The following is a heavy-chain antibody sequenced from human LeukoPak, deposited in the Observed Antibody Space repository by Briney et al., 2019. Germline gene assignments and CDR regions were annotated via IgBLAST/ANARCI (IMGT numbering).Heavy chain of an antibody. CDR1: GGSISSFY. D-gene: IGHD3-16*01. Sequence: MSSETLSLTCSVSGGSISSFYWNWIRQPPGKGLEWIGYMSNSGSTNYNPSLKSRLTISVDTSKNHLSLRLSSVTAADTAVYSCARGNYDDSYAYGGDFDSWGQGTLVTVSS. J-gene: IGHJ4*02. V-gene: IGHV4-59*01. CDR3: ARGNYDDSYAYGGDFDS. CDR2: MSNSGST.